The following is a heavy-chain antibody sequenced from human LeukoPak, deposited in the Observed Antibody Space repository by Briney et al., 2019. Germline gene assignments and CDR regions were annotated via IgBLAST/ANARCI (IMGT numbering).Heavy chain of an antibody. CDR2: VSRDGNLS. CDR3: ARYQSLSPDH. CDR1: GFTLSSSW. J-gene: IGHJ4*02. Sequence: PGGSLRLSCAGSGFTLSSSWMPWVRQAPGKGPVWVAHVSRDGNLSNYADSVKRRFIISSDNAKNTLFLQMNSLRAEDTSVYYCARYQSLSPDHWGQGTLVSVCS. D-gene: IGHD1-14*01. V-gene: IGHV3-74*01.